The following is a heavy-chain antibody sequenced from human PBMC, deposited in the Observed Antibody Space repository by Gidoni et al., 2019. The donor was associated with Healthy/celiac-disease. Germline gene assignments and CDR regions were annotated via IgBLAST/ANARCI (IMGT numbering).Heavy chain of an antibody. V-gene: IGHV4-59*01. J-gene: IGHJ4*02. CDR2: IYYSGST. CDR3: ARDQDREFDY. D-gene: IGHD3-10*01. Sequence: QVQLQESGPGLVKPSETLSLTCTVSGGSISSYYWSWIRQPQGKGLEWIGYIYYSGSTNYNPSLKSRVTISVDTSKNQFSLKLSSVTAADTAVYYCARDQDREFDYWGQGTLVTVSS. CDR1: GGSISSYY.